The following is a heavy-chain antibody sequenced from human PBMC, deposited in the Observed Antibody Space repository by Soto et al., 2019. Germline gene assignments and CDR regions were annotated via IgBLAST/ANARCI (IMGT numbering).Heavy chain of an antibody. Sequence: SGPTLVNPTQPLTLTCTFSGFSLSTSGVGVGWIRQPPGKALEWLALIYWDDDKRYSPSLKRRLTITKYTSKNQVVLTMTNMDPVDTATYYCAHKGMASDYDFWSGYSHDAFDIWGQGTMVTVSS. CDR2: IYWDDDK. D-gene: IGHD3-3*01. CDR1: GFSLSTSGVG. CDR3: AHKGMASDYDFWSGYSHDAFDI. V-gene: IGHV2-5*02. J-gene: IGHJ3*02.